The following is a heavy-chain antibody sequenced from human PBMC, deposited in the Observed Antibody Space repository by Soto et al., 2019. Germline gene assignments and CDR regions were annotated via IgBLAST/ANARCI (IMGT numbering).Heavy chain of an antibody. D-gene: IGHD3-3*01. V-gene: IGHV3-33*01. Sequence: QVQLVESGGGVVQPGRSLRLSCAASGFTFSSYGMHWVRQAPGKGLEWVAVIWYDGSNKYYADSVKGRFTISRDNSKNTLYLQMNSLRAEDKAVYYCARDLITIFGVVIIRSGGMDVWGQGTTVTVSS. CDR1: GFTFSSYG. CDR2: IWYDGSNK. CDR3: ARDLITIFGVVIIRSGGMDV. J-gene: IGHJ6*02.